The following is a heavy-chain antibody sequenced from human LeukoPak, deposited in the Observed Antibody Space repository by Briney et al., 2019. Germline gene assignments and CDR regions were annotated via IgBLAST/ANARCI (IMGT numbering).Heavy chain of an antibody. CDR1: GFTFRSYW. Sequence: QPGGSLRLSCAASGFTFRSYWMHWVRQAPGKGLVGVSRINSDGSSTSYADSVKGRFTISRDNAKNTLYLQMNSLRAEDTAVYYCARDLSSYYYYMDVWGKGTTVTISS. J-gene: IGHJ6*03. V-gene: IGHV3-74*01. CDR2: INSDGSST. D-gene: IGHD3-10*01. CDR3: ARDLSSYYYYMDV.